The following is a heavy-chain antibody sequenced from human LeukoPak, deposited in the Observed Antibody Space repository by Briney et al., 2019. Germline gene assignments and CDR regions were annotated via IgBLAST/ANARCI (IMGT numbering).Heavy chain of an antibody. CDR1: GGSFSGYY. V-gene: IGHV4-34*01. J-gene: IGHJ4*02. Sequence: PSETLSLTCAVYGGSFSGYYWSWIRQPPGKGLGWIGEINHSGSTNYNPSLKSRVTISVDTSKNQFSLKLSSVTAADTAVYYCARVSQLGSDYWGQGTLVTVSS. D-gene: IGHD7-27*01. CDR3: ARVSQLGSDY. CDR2: INHSGST.